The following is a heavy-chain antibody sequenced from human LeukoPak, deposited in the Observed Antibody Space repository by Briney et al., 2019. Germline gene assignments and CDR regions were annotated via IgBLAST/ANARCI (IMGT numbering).Heavy chain of an antibody. J-gene: IGHJ4*02. Sequence: SETLSLTCDVSGGSIASTNWWNWVRQPPGMGLEWIGEIHHDGRINYNPSLRSRVTLSVDKSKNQFSLRLNSVTAADTAMYYCARSHDHLWGNYPDYWGQGTLVTVSS. CDR2: IHHDGRI. D-gene: IGHD3-16*02. V-gene: IGHV4/OR15-8*01. CDR1: GGSIASTNW. CDR3: ARSHDHLWGNYPDY.